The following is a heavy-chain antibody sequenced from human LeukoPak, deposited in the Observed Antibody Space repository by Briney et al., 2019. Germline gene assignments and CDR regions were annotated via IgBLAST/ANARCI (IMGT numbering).Heavy chain of an antibody. CDR3: ARDLDGGGLNWFDP. D-gene: IGHD1-1*01. V-gene: IGHV1-18*01. CDR2: ISAYNGNT. J-gene: IGHJ5*02. CDR1: GYTFTSYG. Sequence: ASVKVSCKSSGYTFTSYGISWVRQAPGQGLEWMGWISAYNGNTNYAQKLQGRVTMTTDTSTSTAYMELRSLRSDDTAVYYCARDLDGGGLNWFDPWGQGTLVTVSS.